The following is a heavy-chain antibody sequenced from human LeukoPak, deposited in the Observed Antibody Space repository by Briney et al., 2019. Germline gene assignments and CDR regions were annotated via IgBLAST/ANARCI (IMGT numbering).Heavy chain of an antibody. CDR1: GGTFSSYA. CDR3: ASLAPYDY. CDR2: INPNSGGT. J-gene: IGHJ4*02. V-gene: IGHV1-2*02. Sequence: ASVKVSCKASGGTFSSYAISWVRQAPGQGLEWMGWINPNSGGTNYAQKFQGRVTMTRDTSISTAYMELSRLRSDDTAVYYCASLAPYDYWGQGTLVTVSS. D-gene: IGHD5-12*01.